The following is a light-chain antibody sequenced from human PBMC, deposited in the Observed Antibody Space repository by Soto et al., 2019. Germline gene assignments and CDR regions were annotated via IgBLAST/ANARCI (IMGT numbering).Light chain of an antibody. CDR2: DVS. Sequence: QPVLTQPRSVSGSPGQSVTISCTGTSNDVGGYNYVSWYQHPPGKSPKLLIYDVSKRPSGVPDRFSGSKSGNTASLTISGLQAEDEDDYYCCSYAGSDTLIFGGGTKLTVL. CDR3: CSYAGSDTLI. V-gene: IGLV2-11*01. J-gene: IGLJ2*01. CDR1: SNDVGGYNY.